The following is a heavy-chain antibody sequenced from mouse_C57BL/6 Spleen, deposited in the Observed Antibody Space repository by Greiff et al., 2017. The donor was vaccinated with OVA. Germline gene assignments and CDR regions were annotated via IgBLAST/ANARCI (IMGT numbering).Heavy chain of an antibody. D-gene: IGHD4-1*01. J-gene: IGHJ3*01. CDR1: GYTFTSYW. V-gene: IGHV1-64*01. CDR2: IHPNSGST. Sequence: QVQLQQPGAELVKPGASVKLSCKASGYTFTSYWMHWVKQRPGQGLEWIGMIHPNSGSTNYNEKFKSKATLTVDKSSSTAYMQLSSLTSEDSAVYDCASTLTGSWLAYWGQGTLVTVSA. CDR3: ASTLTGSWLAY.